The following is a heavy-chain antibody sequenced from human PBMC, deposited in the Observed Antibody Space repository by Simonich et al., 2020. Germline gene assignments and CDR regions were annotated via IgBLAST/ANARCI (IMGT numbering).Heavy chain of an antibody. J-gene: IGHJ6*02. CDR1: GYSISSGYY. D-gene: IGHD6-13*01. V-gene: IGHV4-38-2*01. CDR3: ARVGYSNYYYYGMDV. CDR2: SYHSAST. Sequence: QVQLQESGPGLVKPSETLSLTCAVSGYSISSGYYWGWIRQPPGKGREWIGSSYHSASTHYNPSIKSPVTIAVATSKNQFSLKLSSVTAADTAVYYGARVGYSNYYYYGMDVWGQGTTVTVSS.